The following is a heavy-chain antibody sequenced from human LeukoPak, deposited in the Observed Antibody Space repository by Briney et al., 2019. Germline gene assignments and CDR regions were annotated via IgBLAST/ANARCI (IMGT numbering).Heavy chain of an antibody. CDR1: GDSISNNW. Sequence: SETLSLTCAVSGDSISNNWWSWVRQSPGMRLEWIGQIFHRGMPNYNPSLKGRVTISVDTSMNQFSLKLSSVTAADTAVYYCARLKLEVYYYYYMDVWGKGTTVTISS. CDR3: ARLKLEVYYYYYMDV. J-gene: IGHJ6*03. V-gene: IGHV4-4*02. D-gene: IGHD1-1*01. CDR2: IFHRGMP.